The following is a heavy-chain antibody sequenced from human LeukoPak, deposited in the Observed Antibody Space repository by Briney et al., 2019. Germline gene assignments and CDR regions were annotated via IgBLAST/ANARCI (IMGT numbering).Heavy chain of an antibody. CDR2: IYYSGHT. CDR3: AAPSGPTYYAPVDF. CDR1: GAPITTSNHD. D-gene: IGHD1-26*01. J-gene: IGHJ4*02. Sequence: SQTLSLTCTVAGAPITTSNHDWGWIRQTPGKTLEWIANIYYSGHTLYNPSLKRRALISVDTSSNQFSLRLTSVTAADTAVYYCAAPSGPTYYAPVDFWGQGTSVSVSS. V-gene: IGHV4-39*01.